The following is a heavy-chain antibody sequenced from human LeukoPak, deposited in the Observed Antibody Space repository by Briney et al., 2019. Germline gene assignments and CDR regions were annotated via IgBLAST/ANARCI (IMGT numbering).Heavy chain of an antibody. CDR1: GFTFSSYA. CDR3: ARDQAAMDMGHYYYMDV. V-gene: IGHV3-30*01. J-gene: IGHJ6*03. CDR2: ISYDGSNK. D-gene: IGHD5-18*01. Sequence: GGSLRLSCAASGFTFSSYAMHWVRQAPGKGLEWVAVISYDGSNKYYADSVKGRFTISRDNSKNTLYLQMNSLRAEVTAVYYCARDQAAMDMGHYYYMDVWGKGTTVTVSS.